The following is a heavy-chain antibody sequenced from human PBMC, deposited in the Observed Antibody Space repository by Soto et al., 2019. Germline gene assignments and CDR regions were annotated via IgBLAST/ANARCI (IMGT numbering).Heavy chain of an antibody. CDR3: ARGLDYYDGSTHAFDI. CDR1: GCSISPYY. CDR2: IYYSGGT. J-gene: IGHJ3*02. Sequence: PSETLSLTCTVSGCSISPYYWSWIRQPPGKGLEWIGYIYYSGGTNYNPSLKSRVSISVDRSKNQFSLKLSSLSAADTAVYFCARGLDYYDGSTHAFDIWSLGTMVTVSS. V-gene: IGHV4-59*01. D-gene: IGHD3-22*01.